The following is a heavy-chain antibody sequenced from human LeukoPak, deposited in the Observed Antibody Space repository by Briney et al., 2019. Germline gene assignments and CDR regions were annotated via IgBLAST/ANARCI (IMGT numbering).Heavy chain of an antibody. V-gene: IGHV4-59*08. CDR1: GDSVTSFY. CDR3: ARLDCTGDGCYNH. CDR2: VSSDGTT. J-gene: IGHJ4*02. D-gene: IGHD2-8*02. Sequence: SETLSLTCSVSGDSVTSFYWSWIRQPPGKGLEWIGYVSSDGTTNYTPSLRSRVIMSVDTAKNHISLSLTSLTAADTAIYYCARLDCTGDGCYNHWGQGTLVTVSS.